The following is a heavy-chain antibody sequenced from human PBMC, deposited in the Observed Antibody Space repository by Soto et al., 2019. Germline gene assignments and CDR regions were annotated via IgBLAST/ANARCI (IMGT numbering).Heavy chain of an antibody. V-gene: IGHV4-4*02. Sequence: SETLSLTCAVSSGSISSSNWWSWVRQPPGKGLEWIGEIYHSGSTNYNPSLKSRVTISVDKSKNQFSLKLSSVTAADTAVYYCARDRVDYYGSGSYIVAFDIWGQGTMVTVSS. CDR3: ARDRVDYYGSGSYIVAFDI. CDR2: IYHSGST. CDR1: SGSISSSNW. D-gene: IGHD3-10*01. J-gene: IGHJ3*02.